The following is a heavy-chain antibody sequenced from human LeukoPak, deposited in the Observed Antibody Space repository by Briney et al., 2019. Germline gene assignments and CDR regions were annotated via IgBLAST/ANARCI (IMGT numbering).Heavy chain of an antibody. J-gene: IGHJ5*02. CDR2: IYYSGST. CDR1: GGSISSSSYY. CDR3: ARRARGYSYAPRPWFDP. D-gene: IGHD5-18*01. Sequence: SETLSLTCTVSGGSISSSSYYWGWIRQPPGKGLEWIGSIYYSGSTYYNPSLKSRVTISVDTSKNQFSLKLSSVTAADTAVYYCARRARGYSYAPRPWFDPWGQGTLVTVSS. V-gene: IGHV4-39*07.